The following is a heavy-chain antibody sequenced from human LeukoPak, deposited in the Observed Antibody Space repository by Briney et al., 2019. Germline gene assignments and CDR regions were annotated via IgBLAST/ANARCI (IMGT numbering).Heavy chain of an antibody. D-gene: IGHD2-2*03. CDR2: ISSNGGST. CDR3: ARVDHFDY. Sequence: QSGGSLRLSCAASGFTFSTYAMHWVRQAPGKGLEYVSAISSNGGSTYYANSVKGIFTISRDNSKNTLYLQMNSLRAEDTAVYYCARVDHFDYWGQGTLVTVSS. V-gene: IGHV3-64*01. CDR1: GFTFSTYA. J-gene: IGHJ4*02.